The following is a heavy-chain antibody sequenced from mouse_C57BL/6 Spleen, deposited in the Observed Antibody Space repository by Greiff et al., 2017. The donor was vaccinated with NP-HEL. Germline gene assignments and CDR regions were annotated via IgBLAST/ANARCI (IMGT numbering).Heavy chain of an antibody. J-gene: IGHJ1*03. CDR3: ARRAIYYGNYEV. CDR1: GYTFTSYW. D-gene: IGHD2-1*01. CDR2: INPSNGGT. Sequence: QVHVKQPGTELVKPGASVKLSCKASGYTFTSYWMHWVKQRPGQGLEWIGNINPSNGGTNYNEKFKSKATLTVDKSSSTAYMQLSSLTSEDSAVYYCARRAIYYGNYEVWGTGTTVTVSS. V-gene: IGHV1-53*01.